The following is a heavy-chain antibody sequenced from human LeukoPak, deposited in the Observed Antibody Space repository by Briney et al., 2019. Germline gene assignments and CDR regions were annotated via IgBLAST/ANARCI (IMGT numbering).Heavy chain of an antibody. CDR3: AKAGPPGDYDSSTASGPDY. V-gene: IGHV3-30*18. Sequence: QPGGSLRLSCAASGFTFDDYAMHWVRQAPGKGLEWVAVISYDGSNKYYADSVKGRFTISRDNSKNTLSLQMNSLRVEDTAVYYCAKAGPPGDYDSSTASGPDYWGQGTLVTVSS. J-gene: IGHJ4*02. CDR2: ISYDGSNK. D-gene: IGHD3-22*01. CDR1: GFTFDDYA.